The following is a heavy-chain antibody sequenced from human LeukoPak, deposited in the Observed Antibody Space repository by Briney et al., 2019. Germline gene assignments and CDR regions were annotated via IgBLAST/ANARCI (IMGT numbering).Heavy chain of an antibody. Sequence: SETLSLTCPVSGGSISSHFWSWIRQPPGKGLGWIAYIYYSGSTDYSGSTDYNPSLKSRVTISVDTSKKQSSLKLSSVTAGDTAVYYCARQTMATADAFDIWGQGTMVTVSS. V-gene: IGHV4-59*08. D-gene: IGHD5-12*01. CDR2: IYYSGSTDYSGST. J-gene: IGHJ3*02. CDR3: ARQTMATADAFDI. CDR1: GGSISSHF.